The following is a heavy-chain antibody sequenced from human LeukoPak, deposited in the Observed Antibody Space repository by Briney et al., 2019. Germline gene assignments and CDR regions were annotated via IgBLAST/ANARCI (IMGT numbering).Heavy chain of an antibody. CDR3: AKSPNRNYYYYMDV. D-gene: IGHD1-14*01. Sequence: GGSLRLSCAASGFTFSSYAMSWVRQAPGKGLEWVSAISGSGGSTYYADSVKGRFTISRDNSKNTLYLQMNSLRAEDTAVYYCAKSPNRNYYYYMDVWGKGTTVTVSS. J-gene: IGHJ6*03. CDR1: GFTFSSYA. CDR2: ISGSGGST. V-gene: IGHV3-23*01.